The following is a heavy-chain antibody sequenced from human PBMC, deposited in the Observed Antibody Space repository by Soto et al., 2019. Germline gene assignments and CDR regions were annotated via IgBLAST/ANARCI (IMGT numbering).Heavy chain of an antibody. D-gene: IGHD4-17*01. CDR1: GGSITSGGYN. Sequence: SETLSLTCTVSGGSITSGGYNWSWIRPRPGKGLEWIGCVYHSGTAYSNPSLEGRVSLSVSTSSTRYALRLSSGTAADTALYYCAGDPTPFGQGTLVTVSS. J-gene: IGHJ5*02. CDR2: VYHSGTA. V-gene: IGHV4-31*08. CDR3: AGDPTP.